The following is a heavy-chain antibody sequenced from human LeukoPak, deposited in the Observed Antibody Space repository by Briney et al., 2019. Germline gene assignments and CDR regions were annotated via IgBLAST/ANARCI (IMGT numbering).Heavy chain of an antibody. Sequence: SETLSLTCTVSGGSISSYYWSWIRQPPGKGLECIGYIHYTGSTNYNASLKSRVTISVDTSKNQFSLKLNSVTAADTAVYYCARGHLTGRGYFDYWGQGTLVTVSS. CDR3: ARGHLTGRGYFDY. CDR2: IHYTGST. CDR1: GGSISSYY. J-gene: IGHJ4*02. D-gene: IGHD1-20*01. V-gene: IGHV4-59*01.